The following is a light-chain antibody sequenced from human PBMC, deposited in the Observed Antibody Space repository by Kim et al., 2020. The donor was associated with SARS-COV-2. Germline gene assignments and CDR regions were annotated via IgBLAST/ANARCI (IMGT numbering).Light chain of an antibody. Sequence: GQSVTTSCTRTIMDVGDYNRVSWYQHPPATAPTLMIYEVINRPSGVPDRFSGSKSGYTASLTISGLQAEDEADYYCSSYTTSTTVVFGGGTQLTVL. J-gene: IGLJ2*01. CDR1: IMDVGDYNR. V-gene: IGLV2-18*02. CDR2: EVI. CDR3: SSYTTSTTVV.